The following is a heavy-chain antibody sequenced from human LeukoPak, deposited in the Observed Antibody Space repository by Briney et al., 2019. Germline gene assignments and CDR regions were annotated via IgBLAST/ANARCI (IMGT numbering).Heavy chain of an antibody. D-gene: IGHD3-9*01. V-gene: IGHV1-69*01. J-gene: IGHJ5*02. CDR3: ARDYRYDILTGTNWFDP. Sequence: GSSVKVSCKASGGTFGSYVISWVRQAPGQGLEWMGGIIPIFGTAHYAQKFQGRLTITADESTSTVYMEMSSLRSEDTAVYYCARDYRYDILTGTNWFDPWGQGTLVTVSS. CDR2: IIPIFGTA. CDR1: GGTFGSYV.